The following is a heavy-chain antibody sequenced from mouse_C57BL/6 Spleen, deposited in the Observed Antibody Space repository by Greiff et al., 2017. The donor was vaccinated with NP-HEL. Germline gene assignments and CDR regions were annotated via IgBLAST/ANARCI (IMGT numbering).Heavy chain of an antibody. J-gene: IGHJ1*03. Sequence: EVKVVESGGGLVKPGGSLKLSCAASGFTFSDYGMHWVRQAPEKGLEWVAYISSGSSTIYYADTVKGRFTISRDNAKNTLFLQMTSLRSEDTAMYYCARSLYYGSRSYWYFDVWGTGTTVTVSS. CDR2: ISSGSSTI. V-gene: IGHV5-17*01. D-gene: IGHD1-1*01. CDR3: ARSLYYGSRSYWYFDV. CDR1: GFTFSDYG.